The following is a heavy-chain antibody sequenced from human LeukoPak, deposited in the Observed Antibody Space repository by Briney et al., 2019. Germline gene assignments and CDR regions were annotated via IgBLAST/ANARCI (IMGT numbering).Heavy chain of an antibody. D-gene: IGHD3-10*01. V-gene: IGHV3-49*03. Sequence: GGSLRLSCTASGFTFGDYAMSWFRQAPGKGLEWVGFIRSKAYGGTTEYAASVKGRFTVSRDDSKSIAYLQMNSLKTEDTDVYYCTRVLLWFGEPPFDYWGQGTLVTVSS. CDR1: GFTFGDYA. CDR3: TRVLLWFGEPPFDY. J-gene: IGHJ4*02. CDR2: IRSKAYGGTT.